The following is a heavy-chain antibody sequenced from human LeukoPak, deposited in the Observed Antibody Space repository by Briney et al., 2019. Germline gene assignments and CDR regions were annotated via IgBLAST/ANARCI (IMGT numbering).Heavy chain of an antibody. D-gene: IGHD5-18*01. Sequence: SVKVSCKASGGTFSSYAISWVRQAPGQGLEWMGGIIPIFGTANYAQKLQGRVTITADESTSTAYMELSSLRSEDTAVYYCARGSDTAMVMGYYYYYMDVWGKGTTVTVSS. V-gene: IGHV1-69*01. CDR3: ARGSDTAMVMGYYYYYMDV. CDR2: IIPIFGTA. J-gene: IGHJ6*03. CDR1: GGTFSSYA.